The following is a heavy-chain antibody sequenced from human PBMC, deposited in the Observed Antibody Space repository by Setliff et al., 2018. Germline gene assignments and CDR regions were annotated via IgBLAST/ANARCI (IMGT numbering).Heavy chain of an antibody. CDR3: AGEGEAGNFDY. V-gene: IGHV4-59*11. CDR1: GGSISSHY. CDR2: IYYSGST. D-gene: IGHD6-19*01. J-gene: IGHJ4*02. Sequence: SETLSLTCTVSGGSISSHYWSWIRQPPGKGLEWIGSIYYSGSTNYNPSLKSRVTISVDTSKNQFSLKLSSVTAADTAVYYCAGEGEAGNFDYWGQGTLVTVS.